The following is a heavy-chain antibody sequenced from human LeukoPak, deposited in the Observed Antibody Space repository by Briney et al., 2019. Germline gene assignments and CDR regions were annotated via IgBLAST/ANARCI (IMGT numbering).Heavy chain of an antibody. CDR2: IKQDGSEK. Sequence: GGSLRLSCAASGFTFSSYWMSWVRQAPGKGLEWVANIKQDGSEKYYVDSVKGRFTISRDNAKNSLYLQMNSLRAEDTAVYYCARDPGIAARPGLGDYWGQGTLVTVSS. CDR1: GFTFSSYW. J-gene: IGHJ4*02. V-gene: IGHV3-7*01. D-gene: IGHD6-6*01. CDR3: ARDPGIAARPGLGDY.